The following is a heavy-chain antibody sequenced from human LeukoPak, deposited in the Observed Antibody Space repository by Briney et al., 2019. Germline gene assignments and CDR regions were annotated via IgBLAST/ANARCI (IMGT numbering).Heavy chain of an antibody. CDR3: ASTDSSGYQLDY. J-gene: IGHJ4*02. V-gene: IGHV4-39*07. D-gene: IGHD3-22*01. CDR2: IYYSGRT. CDR1: GGSISSSSYH. Sequence: PSETLSLTCNVSGGSISSSSYHWGWIRQPPGKGLEWIGSIYYSGRTYYDPSLQSRVTISVDTTKNQFSLKLTSVTAADTAVYYCASTDSSGYQLDYWGLGTLVTVSS.